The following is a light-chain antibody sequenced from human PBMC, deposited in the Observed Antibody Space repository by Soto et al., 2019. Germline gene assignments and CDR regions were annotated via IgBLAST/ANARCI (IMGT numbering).Light chain of an antibody. J-gene: IGLJ2*01. CDR2: GTS. Sequence: QSVLTQPPSVSGAPGQRVTISCTGSSSNIGAGYDVHWYQQLPGTAPKLLIYGTSNRPSGVPDRFSGSKSGTSASLAITGGQAEDEADYYCQAYDSSLSGVVFGGGTKLTVL. V-gene: IGLV1-40*01. CDR3: QAYDSSLSGVV. CDR1: SSNIGAGYD.